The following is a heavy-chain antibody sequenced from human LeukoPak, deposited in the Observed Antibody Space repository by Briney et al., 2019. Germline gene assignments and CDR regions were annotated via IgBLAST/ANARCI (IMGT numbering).Heavy chain of an antibody. CDR2: IYTSGST. D-gene: IGHD3-10*01. V-gene: IGHV4-4*07. J-gene: IGHJ5*02. CDR3: ARDYYGSGSHPNWFDP. Sequence: SETLSLTCTVSGGSISSYYWSWIRQPAGNGLEWIGRIYTSGSTNYNPSLKSRVTMSLDTSKNQFSLKLSSVTAADTAVYYCARDYYGSGSHPNWFDPWGQGTLVTVSS. CDR1: GGSISSYY.